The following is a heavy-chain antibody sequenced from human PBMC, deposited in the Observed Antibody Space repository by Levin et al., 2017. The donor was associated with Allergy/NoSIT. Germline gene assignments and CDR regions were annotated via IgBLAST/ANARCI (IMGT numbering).Heavy chain of an antibody. CDR2: INPKTDDT. D-gene: IGHD1-1*01. CDR1: GYTFTDYY. J-gene: IGHJ4*02. Sequence: ASVKVSCETSGYTFTDYYIHWLRHAPGQGLEWMGWINPKTDDTKYEQKFQGRVTMTRDTSISTAYMELIRLRSDDTAVYYCARDPPGTTYFDYWGQGSLVTVSS. V-gene: IGHV1-2*02. CDR3: ARDPPGTTYFDY.